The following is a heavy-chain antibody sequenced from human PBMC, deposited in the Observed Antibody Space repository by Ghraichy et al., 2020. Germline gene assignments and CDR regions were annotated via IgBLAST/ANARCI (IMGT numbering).Heavy chain of an antibody. D-gene: IGHD2-8*02. CDR1: GFTFSSYA. J-gene: IGHJ4*02. CDR2: ITNNGGST. CDR3: ARVDTGGYLDC. Sequence: GGSLRLSCAASGFTFSSYAMHWVRQAPGKGLEYVSAITNNGGSTYYANSVKGRFTISRDNSKNTLYLQMGSLRAEDMAVYYCARVDTGGYLDCWGQGTLVTVSS. V-gene: IGHV3-64*01.